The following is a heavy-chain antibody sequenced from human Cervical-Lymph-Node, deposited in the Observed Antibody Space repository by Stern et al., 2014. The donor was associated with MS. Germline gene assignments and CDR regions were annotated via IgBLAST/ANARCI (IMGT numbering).Heavy chain of an antibody. D-gene: IGHD1-26*01. CDR2: INGYNGNT. V-gene: IGHV1-18*01. J-gene: IGHJ4*02. Sequence: QVQLVESGAEVKKPGASVKVSCKASGFTFTNHGISWVRQAPGQGLEWMGGINGYNGNTDFAQKFQGRLLMTTDTSTSTVYMELRSLGFDDTAVYYCARDRGLVGNTTDDYWGQGTLVTVSS. CDR1: GFTFTNHG. CDR3: ARDRGLVGNTTDDY.